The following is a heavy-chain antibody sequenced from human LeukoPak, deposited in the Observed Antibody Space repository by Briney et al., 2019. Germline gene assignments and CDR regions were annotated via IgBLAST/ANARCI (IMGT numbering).Heavy chain of an antibody. V-gene: IGHV4-34*01. Sequence: SETLSLTCAVYGGSFSGYYWSWIRQPPGKGLEWTGEINHSGSTNYNPSLKSRVTISVDTSKNQFSLKLSSVTAADTAVYYCASNAFVRGSYYAFDIWGQGTMVTVSS. CDR3: ASNAFVRGSYYAFDI. CDR2: INHSGST. D-gene: IGHD1-26*01. CDR1: GGSFSGYY. J-gene: IGHJ3*02.